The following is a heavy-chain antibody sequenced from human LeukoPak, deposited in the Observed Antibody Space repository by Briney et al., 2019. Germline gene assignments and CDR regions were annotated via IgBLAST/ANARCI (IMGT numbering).Heavy chain of an antibody. CDR2: ISSRSDYK. D-gene: IGHD2-2*01. V-gene: IGHV3-21*01. Sequence: GGSLRLSCAASGFTFNTYTMNWVRQAPGKGLEWISSISSRSDYKYYAASVKGQFTISRDNAKKSLYLHMSSLRVDDTAVYHCVRDQDYCTASSCSFYFDYWGQGTLVTVSS. CDR1: GFTFNTYT. J-gene: IGHJ4*02. CDR3: VRDQDYCTASSCSFYFDY.